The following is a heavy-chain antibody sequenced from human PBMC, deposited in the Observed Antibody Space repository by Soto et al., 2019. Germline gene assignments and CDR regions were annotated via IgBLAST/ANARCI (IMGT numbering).Heavy chain of an antibody. V-gene: IGHV3-30*18. J-gene: IGHJ4*02. CDR2: ASYDGSYK. CDR1: GFTFSSFG. Sequence: QVQLVESGGGVVQPGRSLRLSCAASGFTFSSFGMHWVRQAPGKGLEWGAVASYDGSYKYYADSVKGRFTISRDNSKNPLYLQMNSLRAEDTAVYYCAKARSVVATTPAFDSWAQGTRVPVSS. D-gene: IGHD5-12*01. CDR3: AKARSVVATTPAFDS.